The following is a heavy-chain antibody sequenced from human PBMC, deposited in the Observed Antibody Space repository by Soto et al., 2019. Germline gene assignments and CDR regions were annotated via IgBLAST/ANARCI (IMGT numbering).Heavy chain of an antibody. J-gene: IGHJ4*02. D-gene: IGHD3-9*01. CDR1: GFTFSSYG. Sequence: PGGSLRLSCAASGFTFSSYGMHWVRQAPGKGLEWVAVISYDGSNKYYADSVKGRFTISRDNSKNTLYLQMNSLRAEDTAVYYCAKPIQYYDILTGQADLDYWGQGTLVTVSS. CDR2: ISYDGSNK. V-gene: IGHV3-30*18. CDR3: AKPIQYYDILTGQADLDY.